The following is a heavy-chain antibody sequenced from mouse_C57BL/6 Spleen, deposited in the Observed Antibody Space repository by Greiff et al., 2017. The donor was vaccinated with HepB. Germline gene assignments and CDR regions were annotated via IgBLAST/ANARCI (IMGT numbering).Heavy chain of an antibody. J-gene: IGHJ4*01. CDR3: ARSPFYYDYDVAMDY. D-gene: IGHD2-4*01. CDR2: IRNKANGYTT. CDR1: GFTFTDYY. Sequence: EVQLVESGGGLVQPGGSLSLSCAASGFTFTDYYMSWVRQPPGKALEWLGFIRNKANGYTTEYSASVKGRFTISRDNSQSILYLQMNALRAEDSATYYCARSPFYYDYDVAMDYWGQGTSVTVSS. V-gene: IGHV7-3*01.